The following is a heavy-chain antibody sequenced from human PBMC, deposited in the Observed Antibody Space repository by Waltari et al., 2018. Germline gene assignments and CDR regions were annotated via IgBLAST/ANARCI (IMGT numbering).Heavy chain of an antibody. CDR3: AREDCSSTSCYRSLDY. Sequence: QVQLQESGPGLVQPSETLSLTCTVSGGSISSYYWSWIRQPAGKGLEWIGRIYTSGSTNYNPSLKSRVTMSVDTSKNQFSLKLSSVTAADTAVYYCAREDCSSTSCYRSLDYWGQGTLVTVSS. CDR1: GGSISSYY. V-gene: IGHV4-4*07. CDR2: IYTSGST. D-gene: IGHD2-2*01. J-gene: IGHJ4*02.